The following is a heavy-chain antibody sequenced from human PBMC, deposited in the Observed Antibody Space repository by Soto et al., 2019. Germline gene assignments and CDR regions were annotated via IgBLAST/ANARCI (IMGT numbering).Heavy chain of an antibody. CDR3: ARDRMLVSSDGYSGFDY. J-gene: IGHJ4*02. Sequence: QVQLQESGPGLVKPSETLSLTCTVSGTTIKTYFWSWIRQSPGKGLEWIGYIYPSGSANYNPALKSRVTMSVNTSKNQFSQRLSTVTAADTAVYYCARDRMLVSSDGYSGFDYWGQGALVTVAS. V-gene: IGHV4-59*01. D-gene: IGHD6-19*01. CDR1: GTTIKTYF. CDR2: IYPSGSA.